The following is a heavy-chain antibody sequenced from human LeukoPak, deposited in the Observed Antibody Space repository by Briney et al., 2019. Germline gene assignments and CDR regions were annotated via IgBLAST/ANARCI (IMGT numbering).Heavy chain of an antibody. CDR1: GYTFTGYY. V-gene: IGHV1-2*02. CDR3: ARDLYSGPTGENWFDP. Sequence: ASVKVSCKASGYTFTGYYMHWVRQAPGQGLEWMGWINPNSGGTNYAQKFQGRVTMTRDTSISTAYMELSRLRSDDTAVYYCARDLYSGPTGENWFDPWGQGTLVTVSS. J-gene: IGHJ5*02. D-gene: IGHD1-14*01. CDR2: INPNSGGT.